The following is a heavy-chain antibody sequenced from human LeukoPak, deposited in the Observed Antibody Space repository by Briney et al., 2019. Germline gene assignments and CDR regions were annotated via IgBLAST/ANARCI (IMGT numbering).Heavy chain of an antibody. CDR3: AKAFPYGSGSYYGMDV. Sequence: GGSLRLSCAASGFTFSSYGMHWVRQAPGKGLEGVAFIRYDGSNKYYADSVKGRFTISRDNSKNTLYLQMHSLRAHDTAVYNCAKAFPYGSGSYYGMDVWGQGTTVTVSS. J-gene: IGHJ6*02. D-gene: IGHD3-10*01. V-gene: IGHV3-30*02. CDR1: GFTFSSYG. CDR2: IRYDGSNK.